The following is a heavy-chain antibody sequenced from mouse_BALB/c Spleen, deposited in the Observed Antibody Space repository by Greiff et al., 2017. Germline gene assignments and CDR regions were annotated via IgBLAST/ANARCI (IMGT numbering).Heavy chain of an antibody. V-gene: IGHV5-9-3*01. CDR2: ISSGGSYT. Sequence: EVKVVESGGGLVKPGGSLKLSCAASGFTFSSYAMSWVRQTPEKRLEWVATISSGGSYTYYPDSVKGRFTISRDNAKNTLYLQMSSLRSEDTAMYYCARHRAYYGNLGYAMDYWGQGTSVTVSS. D-gene: IGHD2-10*01. J-gene: IGHJ4*01. CDR3: ARHRAYYGNLGYAMDY. CDR1: GFTFSSYA.